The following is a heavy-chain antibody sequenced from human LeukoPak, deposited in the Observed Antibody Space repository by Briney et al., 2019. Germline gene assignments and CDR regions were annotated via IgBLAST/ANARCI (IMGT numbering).Heavy chain of an antibody. CDR2: ISFDGKVK. CDR1: GFTFSSFP. J-gene: IGHJ4*02. Sequence: QTGGSLRLSCAASGFTFSSFPLHWVRRAPGKGLDWVAVISFDGKVKHYADSVQGRFIISRGDSTNTLSLQMNSLRPDDTAIYYCARDLTRGAPDYFDNWGQGTLVTVSS. D-gene: IGHD3-10*01. CDR3: ARDLTRGAPDYFDN. V-gene: IGHV3-30*04.